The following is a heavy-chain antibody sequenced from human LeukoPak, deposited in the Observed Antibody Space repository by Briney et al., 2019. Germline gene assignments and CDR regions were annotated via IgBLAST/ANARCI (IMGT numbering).Heavy chain of an antibody. D-gene: IGHD5-18*01. J-gene: IGHJ4*02. CDR1: GFSFSDYY. V-gene: IGHV3-11*04. Sequence: GGSLRLSCAASGFSFSDYYMNWIRQAPGKGLEWVSYIDSSGSATFYADSVKGRFTISRDNTKNSLYLQMNGLRADDTAVYYCASRYSPFDFWGQGTLVTVSS. CDR3: ASRYSPFDF. CDR2: IDSSGSAT.